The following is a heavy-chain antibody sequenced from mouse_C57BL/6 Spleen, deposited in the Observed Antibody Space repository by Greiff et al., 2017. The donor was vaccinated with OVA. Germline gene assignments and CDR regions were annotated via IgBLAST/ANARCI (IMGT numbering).Heavy chain of an antibody. J-gene: IGHJ3*01. Sequence: EVKLVESGGGLVKPGGSLKLSCAASGFTFSSYAMSWVRQTPEKRLEWVATISDGGSYTYYPDNVKGRFTISRDNAKNNLYLQMSHLKSEDTAMYYCARGGLRSWFAYWGQGTLVTVSA. D-gene: IGHD1-1*01. CDR2: ISDGGSYT. CDR3: ARGGLRSWFAY. V-gene: IGHV5-4*03. CDR1: GFTFSSYA.